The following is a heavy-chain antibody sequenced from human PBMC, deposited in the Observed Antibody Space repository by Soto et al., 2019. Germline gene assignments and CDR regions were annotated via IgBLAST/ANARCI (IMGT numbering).Heavy chain of an antibody. Sequence: ASVKVSCTASGYTFTVYYMHWVRQAPGQGLEWMGWINPNSGGTNYAQKFQGWVTMTRDTSISTAYMELSRLRSDDTAVYYCARSMTTVTNNWFDPWGQGTLVTVSS. CDR2: INPNSGGT. D-gene: IGHD4-17*01. J-gene: IGHJ5*02. CDR3: ARSMTTVTNNWFDP. CDR1: GYTFTVYY. V-gene: IGHV1-2*04.